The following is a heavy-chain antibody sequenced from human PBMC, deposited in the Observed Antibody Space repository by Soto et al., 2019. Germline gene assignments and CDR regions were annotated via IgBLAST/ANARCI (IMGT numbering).Heavy chain of an antibody. V-gene: IGHV3-33*01. CDR1: GFTFSNYG. CDR3: AAGETLNY. Sequence: AGGSLRLSCAAPGFTFSNYGMHWVRQAPGKGLEWVAIIWYDGSNKYYADSVKGRFTISRDNSKNTVYLQMNSLRAEDTAMYFCAAGETLNYRGQGTLVTVSS. CDR2: IWYDGSNK. J-gene: IGHJ4*02. D-gene: IGHD3-10*01.